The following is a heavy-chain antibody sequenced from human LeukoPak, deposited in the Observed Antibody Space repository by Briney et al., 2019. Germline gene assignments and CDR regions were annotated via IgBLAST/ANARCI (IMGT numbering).Heavy chain of an antibody. D-gene: IGHD2/OR15-2a*01. J-gene: IGHJ3*02. V-gene: IGHV3-72*01. Sequence: GRSLRLSCASSGFTLSDQYVDWVRQAPGKGLEWIARSRNKANSHTTEFAASVKDRFVISRDDSGNLVYLQMYSLKIEDTAVYFCTRDGAESCNTACDIWRQGSEVTVSS. CDR1: GFTLSDQY. CDR2: SRNKANSHTT. CDR3: TRDGAESCNTACDI.